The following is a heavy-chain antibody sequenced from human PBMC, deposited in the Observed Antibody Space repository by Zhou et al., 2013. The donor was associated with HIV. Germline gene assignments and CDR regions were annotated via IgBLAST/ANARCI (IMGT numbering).Heavy chain of an antibody. Sequence: QVQLQQWGAGLLRPSETLSLTCAVYGGSFSGFYWSWVRQSPEKGLEWIGDIDHGGSTTYNPSFRRRVTMSIDTSKSQFSLKLTSVTAADTAVYFCARGGSSGWSDNYFDHWGRGTRVSGLL. CDR1: GGSFSGFY. CDR2: IDHGGST. D-gene: IGHD3-22*01. CDR3: ARGGSSGWSDNYFDH. V-gene: IGHV4-34*02. J-gene: IGHJ4*02.